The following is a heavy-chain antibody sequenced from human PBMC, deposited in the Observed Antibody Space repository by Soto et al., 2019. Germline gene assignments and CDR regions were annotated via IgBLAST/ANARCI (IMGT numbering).Heavy chain of an antibody. D-gene: IGHD1-1*01. CDR2: IYYSGST. CDR3: ARGKNWNPLNP. Sequence: SETLSLTCAVSGGSISSGGYSWSWIRQPPGKGLEWIGYIYYSGSTYYNPSLKSRITINPDTSKNQFSLKLSSVTAADTAVYYCARGKNWNPLNPWGQGTLVTVSS. CDR1: GGSISSGGYS. V-gene: IGHV4-30-2*05. J-gene: IGHJ5*02.